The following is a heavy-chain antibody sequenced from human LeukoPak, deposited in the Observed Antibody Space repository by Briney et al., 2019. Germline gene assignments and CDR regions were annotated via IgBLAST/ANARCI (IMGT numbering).Heavy chain of an antibody. V-gene: IGHV4-4*02. Sequence: SETLSLTCAVSGGSMSSSNWWSWVRQPPGKGLEWIGEIYHGGSTNYNPSLKSRVTISVDKSKNQFSLKLNSVTAADTAVYYCARSGIVGATTVQHWGQGTLVTVSS. CDR3: ARSGIVGATTVQH. CDR2: IYHGGST. CDR1: GGSMSSSNW. D-gene: IGHD1-26*01. J-gene: IGHJ1*01.